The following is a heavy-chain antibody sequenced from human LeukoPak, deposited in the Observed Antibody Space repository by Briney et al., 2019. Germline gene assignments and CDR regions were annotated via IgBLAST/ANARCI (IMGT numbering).Heavy chain of an antibody. CDR1: GFTFSSYG. V-gene: IGHV3-30*02. CDR2: IRYDGSNK. D-gene: IGHD2/OR15-2a*01. Sequence: GGSLRLSCAASGFTFSSYGMHWVRQAPGKGLEWVAFIRYDGSNKYYADSVKGRFTISRDNSKNTLYLQMNSLRAEDTAVYYCAREYPSLYGDTPKGFDIWGQGTMVTVSS. J-gene: IGHJ3*02. CDR3: AREYPSLYGDTPKGFDI.